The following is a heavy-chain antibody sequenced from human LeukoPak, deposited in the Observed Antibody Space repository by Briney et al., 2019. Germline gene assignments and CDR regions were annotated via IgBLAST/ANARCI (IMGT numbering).Heavy chain of an antibody. V-gene: IGHV3-23*01. CDR2: ISDSGDNT. D-gene: IGHD3-22*01. J-gene: IGHJ4*02. CDR1: GFTFRNYA. Sequence: PGGSLRLSCAASGFTFRNYAMTWVRQAPGKGLERVSHISDSGDNTYYADSVKGRFTISRDNSKNTLYLQMNSLKSEDTAVYYCTTGYDSRWGQGTLGTVSS. CDR3: TTGYDSR.